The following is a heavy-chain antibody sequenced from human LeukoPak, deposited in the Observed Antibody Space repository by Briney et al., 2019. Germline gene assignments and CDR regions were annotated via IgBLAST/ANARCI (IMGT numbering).Heavy chain of an antibody. CDR2: IYSGGST. CDR1: GFTVSSNY. Sequence: GGSLRLSCAASGFTVSSNYMSWVRQALGKGLEWVSVIYSGGSTYYADSVKGRFTISRHNSKNTLYLQMNSLRAEDTAVYYCARAGIVGALYYFDYWGQGTLVTVSS. CDR3: ARAGIVGALYYFDY. V-gene: IGHV3-53*04. D-gene: IGHD1-26*01. J-gene: IGHJ4*02.